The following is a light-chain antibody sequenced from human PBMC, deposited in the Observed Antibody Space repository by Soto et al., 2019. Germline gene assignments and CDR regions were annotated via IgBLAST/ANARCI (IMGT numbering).Light chain of an antibody. Sequence: DIQMTQSPSTLSASVGDRFTMACRASQTISSWLAWYQRKPGKAPKLLIYKASSLESGVPSRFSGSGSGTEFTLTISSLQPDDFATYYCQQYNSYSFTFGPGTKVDI. CDR3: QQYNSYSFT. CDR1: QTISSW. CDR2: KAS. J-gene: IGKJ3*01. V-gene: IGKV1-5*03.